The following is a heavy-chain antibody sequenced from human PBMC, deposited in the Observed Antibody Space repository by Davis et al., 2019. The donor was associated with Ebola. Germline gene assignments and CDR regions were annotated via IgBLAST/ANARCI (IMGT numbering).Heavy chain of an antibody. CDR3: ARDTYYYYNTMDV. CDR2: ISSNGGST. CDR1: GFTFSSYA. V-gene: IGHV3-64D*06. Sequence: GESLKISCSASGFTFSSYAMHWVRQAPGKGLEYVTAISSNGGSTYYADSVKGRFTISRDNSNNTLYLQMSSLRAEDTAVYYCARDTYYYYNTMDVWGKGTTVTVSS. J-gene: IGHJ6*04.